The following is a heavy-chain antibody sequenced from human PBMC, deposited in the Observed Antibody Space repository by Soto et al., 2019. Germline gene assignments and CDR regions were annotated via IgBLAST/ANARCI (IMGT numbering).Heavy chain of an antibody. CDR2: INHSGST. D-gene: IGHD5-12*01. CDR3: ARGRIVRGYEYYYYYYMDV. V-gene: IGHV4-34*01. J-gene: IGHJ6*03. Sequence: SETLSLTCAVYGGSFSGYYWSWIRQPPGKGLEWIGEINHSGSTNYNPSLKSRVTISVDTSKNQFSLKLSSVTAADTAVYYCARGRIVRGYEYYYYYYMDVWGKGTTVTVSS. CDR1: GGSFSGYY.